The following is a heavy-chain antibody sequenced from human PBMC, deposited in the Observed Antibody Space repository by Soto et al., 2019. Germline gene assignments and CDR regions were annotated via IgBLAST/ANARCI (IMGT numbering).Heavy chain of an antibody. CDR3: ASGYSSGWYALVY. D-gene: IGHD6-19*01. J-gene: IGHJ4*02. CDR1: GFTFSSYW. Sequence: GGSLRLSCAASGFTFSSYWMSWVRQAPGKGLEWVANIKQDGSEKYYVDSVKGRFTISRDNAKNSLYLQMNSLRAEDTAVYYCASGYSSGWYALVYWGQGTLVTVSS. V-gene: IGHV3-7*05. CDR2: IKQDGSEK.